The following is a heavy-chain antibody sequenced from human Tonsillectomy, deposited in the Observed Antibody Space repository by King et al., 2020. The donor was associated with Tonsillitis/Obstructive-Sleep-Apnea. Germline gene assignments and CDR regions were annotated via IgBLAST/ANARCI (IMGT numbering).Heavy chain of an antibody. Sequence: QLQESGPGLVKPSETLSLTCTVSGGSISSYYWSWIRQPPGKGLEWIGYIYYSGSTNYNPSLKGRVTISVDTSKNQFSLKLSSVTAADTAVYYCAGAPYDFWSGYYPSLYYYYGMDVWGQGTTVTVSS. CDR1: GGSISSYY. J-gene: IGHJ6*02. V-gene: IGHV4-59*01. D-gene: IGHD3-3*01. CDR2: IYYSGST. CDR3: AGAPYDFWSGYYPSLYYYYGMDV.